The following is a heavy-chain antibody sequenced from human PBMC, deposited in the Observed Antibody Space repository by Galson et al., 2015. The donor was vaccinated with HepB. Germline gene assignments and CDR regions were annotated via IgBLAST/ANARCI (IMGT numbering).Heavy chain of an antibody. Sequence: SLRLSCAASGFTFSSHAIHWVRQAPGKGLEWVAVISYDGNNKFYGDSVKGRFTISRDNSKNTLYLQMNSLRAEDTAVYYCARNRTGGTYVWGSYRYTGLFDYWGQGTLVTVSS. D-gene: IGHD3-16*02. CDR1: GFTFSSHA. V-gene: IGHV3-30-3*01. CDR3: ARNRTGGTYVWGSYRYTGLFDY. CDR2: ISYDGNNK. J-gene: IGHJ4*02.